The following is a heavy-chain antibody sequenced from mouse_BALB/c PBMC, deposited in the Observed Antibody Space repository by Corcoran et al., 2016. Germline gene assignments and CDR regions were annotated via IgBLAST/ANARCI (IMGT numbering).Heavy chain of an antibody. D-gene: IGHD1-1*01. CDR3: ARDRGPGTTFRFDY. J-gene: IGHJ4*01. CDR2: ISAFNGHT. Sequence: QVQLVQSGAEVKKPGASVKVSCKASGYTFTSYGISWVRQAPGQGLEWMGWISAFNGHTNYAQRHQGRGTMTTDTSRSTAYMEVRSLRSDVTAVYYCARDRGPGTTFRFDYWGQGTLVTVSS. V-gene: IGHV1-81*01. CDR1: GYTFTSYG.